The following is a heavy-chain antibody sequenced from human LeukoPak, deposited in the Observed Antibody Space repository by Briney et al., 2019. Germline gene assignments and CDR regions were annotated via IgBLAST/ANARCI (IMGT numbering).Heavy chain of an antibody. J-gene: IGHJ4*02. CDR3: ARDSFSGSSLDY. CDR1: GFTFDEYG. V-gene: IGHV3-20*04. Sequence: PGGSLRLPCAASGFTFDEYGMSWVRQAPGKGLEWVSSINWDGGSTAYADSVQGRFTISRDNAKNSLHLQMKSLRAEDTALYYCARDSFSGSSLDYWGQGTLVTVSS. D-gene: IGHD1-26*01. CDR2: INWDGGST.